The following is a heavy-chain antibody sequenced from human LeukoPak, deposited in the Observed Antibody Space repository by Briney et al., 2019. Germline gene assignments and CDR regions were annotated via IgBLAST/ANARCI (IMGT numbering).Heavy chain of an antibody. CDR2: IWYDGSNK. CDR3: ARGLIYSPNWFDP. Sequence: GRSLRLSCAASGFTFSRFGMHWVRQAPGKGLEWVAIIWYDGSNKYYADSVKGRFTISRDNSKNTLYLQMNSLRAEDTAVYYCARGLIYSPNWFDPWGQGTLVTVSS. V-gene: IGHV3-33*01. CDR1: GFTFSRFG. J-gene: IGHJ5*02. D-gene: IGHD4-11*01.